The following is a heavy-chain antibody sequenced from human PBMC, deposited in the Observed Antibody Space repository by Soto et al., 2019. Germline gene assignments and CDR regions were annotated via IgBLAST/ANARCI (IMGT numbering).Heavy chain of an antibody. CDR1: GDTFTRYY. Sequence: ASVKVSCKLSGDTFTRYYIHWVRQAPGQGLGWMGRINPNSGDTKYAQSFQGRVTMTRDTSINTAYMELSRLRSEDTAVYYCARGGGSRFFDYWGQGILVTVSS. CDR2: INPNSGDT. D-gene: IGHD3-10*01. J-gene: IGHJ4*02. CDR3: ARGGGSRFFDY. V-gene: IGHV1-2*06.